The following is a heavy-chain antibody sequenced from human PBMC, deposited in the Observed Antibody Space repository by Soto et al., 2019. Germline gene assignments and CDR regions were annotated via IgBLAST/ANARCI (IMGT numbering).Heavy chain of an antibody. J-gene: IGHJ4*02. CDR3: AKYYMVTRSPFDY. D-gene: IGHD5-18*01. CDR2: ITSTGDRA. CDR1: RFPLCSYS. Sequence: GGGLRLSRATPRFPLCSYSLSWGPPAPGKGLEWVSSITSTGDRAYYADSVKGRFTVSRDNSKNTLYLQMNSLRAEDTAVYYCAKYYMVTRSPFDYWGQGTLVTVSS. V-gene: IGHV3-23*01.